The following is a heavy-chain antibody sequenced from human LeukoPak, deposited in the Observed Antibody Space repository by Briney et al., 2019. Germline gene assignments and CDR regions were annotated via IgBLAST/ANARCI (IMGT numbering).Heavy chain of an antibody. D-gene: IGHD3-10*01. CDR1: GFTFDDYA. J-gene: IGHJ4*02. CDR3: ASEVWFGELLPYDY. CDR2: IYSGGST. V-gene: IGHV3-53*01. Sequence: PGGSLRLSCAASGFTFDDYAMHWVRQAPGKGLEWVSVIYSGGSTYYADSVKGRFTISRDNSKNTLYLQMNSLRAEDTAVYYCASEVWFGELLPYDYWGQGTLVTVSS.